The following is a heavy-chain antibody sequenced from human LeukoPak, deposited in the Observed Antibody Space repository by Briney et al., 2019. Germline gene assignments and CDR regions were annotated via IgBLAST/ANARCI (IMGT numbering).Heavy chain of an antibody. Sequence: PSETLSLTCAVYGGSFSGYYWSWIRQPPGKGLEWLGEINHSGSTDYNPSLKSRVTISVDTSKNQFSLKLSSVTAADTAVYYCARSRITIFGVVITLDYWGQGTLVTVSS. D-gene: IGHD3-3*01. CDR2: INHSGST. CDR1: GGSFSGYY. CDR3: ARSRITIFGVVITLDY. J-gene: IGHJ4*02. V-gene: IGHV4-34*01.